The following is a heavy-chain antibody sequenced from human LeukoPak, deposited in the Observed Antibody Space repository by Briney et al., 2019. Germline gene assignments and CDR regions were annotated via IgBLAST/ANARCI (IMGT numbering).Heavy chain of an antibody. CDR1: GFTFSSYG. D-gene: IGHD3-10*01. CDR2: IWYDGSNK. J-gene: IGHJ4*02. V-gene: IGHV3-33*08. CDR3: ARGAPKVAYTTMVRGVITYYFDY. Sequence: PGRSLRLSCAASGFTFSSYGMHWVRQAPGKGLEWVAVIWYDGSNKYYADSVKGRFTISRDNSKNTLYLQMNSLRAEDTAVYYCARGAPKVAYTTMVRGVITYYFDYWGQGTLVTVSS.